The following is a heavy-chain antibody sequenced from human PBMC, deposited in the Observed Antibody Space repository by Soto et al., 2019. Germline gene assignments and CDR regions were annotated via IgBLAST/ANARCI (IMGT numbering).Heavy chain of an antibody. CDR2: ISYDGSNK. D-gene: IGHD3-9*01. CDR3: AKVHFETWFDP. J-gene: IGHJ5*02. CDR1: GFTFSSYG. V-gene: IGHV3-30*18. Sequence: SLRLSCAASGFTFSSYGMHWVRQAPGKGLEWVAVISYDGSNKYYADSVKGRFTISRDNSKNTLYLQMNSLRAEDTAVYYCAKVHFETWFDPWGQGNLVTVSS.